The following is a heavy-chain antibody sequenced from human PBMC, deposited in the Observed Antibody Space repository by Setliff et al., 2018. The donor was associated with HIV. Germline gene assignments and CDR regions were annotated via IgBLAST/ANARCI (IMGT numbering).Heavy chain of an antibody. V-gene: IGHV3-66*02. Sequence: GGSLSLSCEASGFSVTDTYMGWVRQAPGKGLEWVTVMYKGGKTYYADFVKGRFTIARDDSKNTVSLQMTNLGTGDTATYYCAKGGYGGAYYVAGYWGQGTLVTISS. CDR1: GFSVTDTY. J-gene: IGHJ4*02. CDR3: AKGGYGGAYYVAGY. CDR2: MYKGGKT. D-gene: IGHD5-18*01.